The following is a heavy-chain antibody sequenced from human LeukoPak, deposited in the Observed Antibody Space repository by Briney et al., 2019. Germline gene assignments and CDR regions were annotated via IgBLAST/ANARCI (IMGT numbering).Heavy chain of an antibody. J-gene: IGHJ4*02. V-gene: IGHV3-7*01. CDR1: GFTFSDFW. Sequence: GGSLRLSCVVSGFTFSDFWMSWVRQAPGMGLEWVGNIRQDGGENYYVDSVKGRFTISRDNAKKSLYLQMNSLRVEDTAVYYCASFPYYGSGSYSPSSDYWGQGTLVAVSS. CDR2: IRQDGGEN. D-gene: IGHD3-10*01. CDR3: ASFPYYGSGSYSPSSDY.